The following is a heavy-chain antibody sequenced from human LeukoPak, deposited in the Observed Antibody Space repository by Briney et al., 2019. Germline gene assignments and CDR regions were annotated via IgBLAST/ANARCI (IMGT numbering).Heavy chain of an antibody. CDR1: GYTFTSYD. Sequence: ASVKVSCKASGYTFTSYDINWVRQATGQGLEWMGWMNPNSGNTGYAQKFQGRVTITADKSTSTAYMELSSLRSEDTAVYYCATSMYPRGGPIGNWGQGTLVTVSS. CDR2: MNPNSGNT. V-gene: IGHV1-8*01. D-gene: IGHD1-26*01. J-gene: IGHJ4*02. CDR3: ATSMYPRGGPIGN.